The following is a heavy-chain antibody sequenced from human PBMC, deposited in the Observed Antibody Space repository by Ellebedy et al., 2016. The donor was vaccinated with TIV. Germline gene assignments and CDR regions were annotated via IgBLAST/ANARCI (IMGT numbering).Heavy chain of an antibody. J-gene: IGHJ4*02. Sequence: GESLKISCAASGFRFSSYGIHWVRQAPGKGLEWVALIWYEGSYKYYGDSVKGRFTISRDDSKNTVYLQMNSLRADDTAINHGARGPLGGTPRAFDSWGQGTLVTVSS. CDR3: ARGPLGGTPRAFDS. V-gene: IGHV3-33*01. D-gene: IGHD1-26*01. CDR1: GFRFSSYG. CDR2: IWYEGSYK.